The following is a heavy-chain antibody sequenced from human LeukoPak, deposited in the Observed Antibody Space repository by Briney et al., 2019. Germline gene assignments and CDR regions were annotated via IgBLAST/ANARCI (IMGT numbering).Heavy chain of an antibody. Sequence: GESLKISCKGSGYSFTSYWIGWVRPMPGKGLEWMGIIYPGDSDTRYSPSFQGQVTISADKSISTAYLQWSSLKASDTAMYYCARGGYDPWGYYYGMDVWGKGTTVTVSS. J-gene: IGHJ6*04. V-gene: IGHV5-51*01. D-gene: IGHD5-12*01. CDR3: ARGGYDPWGYYYGMDV. CDR1: GYSFTSYW. CDR2: IYPGDSDT.